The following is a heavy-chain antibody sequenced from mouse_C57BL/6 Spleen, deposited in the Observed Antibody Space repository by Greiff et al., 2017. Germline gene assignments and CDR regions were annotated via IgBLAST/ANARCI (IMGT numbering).Heavy chain of an antibody. J-gene: IGHJ4*01. Sequence: EVKLVESGPGLVKPSQSLSLTCSVTGYSITSGYYWNWIRQFQGNKLEWMGYISYDGSNNYNPSLKNRISITRDTSKNQFFLKLNSVTTEDTATYYCARDYYGSSSYYYAMDYWGQGTSVTVSS. CDR2: ISYDGSN. CDR1: GYSITSGYY. D-gene: IGHD1-1*01. CDR3: ARDYYGSSSYYYAMDY. V-gene: IGHV3-6*01.